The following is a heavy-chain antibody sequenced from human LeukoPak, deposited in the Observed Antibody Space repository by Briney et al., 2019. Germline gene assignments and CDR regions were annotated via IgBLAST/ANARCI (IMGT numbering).Heavy chain of an antibody. CDR2: INPNTGDA. J-gene: IGHJ4*02. CDR3: ARDPGKFGDFFRPSGLAH. V-gene: IGHV1-2*02. Sequence: GASVKVSCKASGYTFTDYYMHWVRQAPGQGLVWMGWINPNTGDARYVQDLQGRVTMTRDTSISTAYMELSDLRFEDTAVYYCARDPGKFGDFFRPSGLAHWGQGTLVTVSS. D-gene: IGHD3-16*01. CDR1: GYTFTDYY.